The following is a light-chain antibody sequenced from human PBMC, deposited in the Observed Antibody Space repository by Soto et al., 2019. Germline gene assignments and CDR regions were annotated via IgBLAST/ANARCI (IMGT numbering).Light chain of an antibody. V-gene: IGLV2-23*01. CDR2: EAS. Sequence: QSALTQPASVSGSPGQSITISCTGTSSDVGSYDRVSWYQQEPGKAPKLMIYEASKRPSGVSNRFSGSKSGNTPSLTISGLQAEDEADYYCCSYAGSSTFVVFGGGTKLTVL. CDR3: CSYAGSSTFVV. J-gene: IGLJ2*01. CDR1: SSDVGSYDR.